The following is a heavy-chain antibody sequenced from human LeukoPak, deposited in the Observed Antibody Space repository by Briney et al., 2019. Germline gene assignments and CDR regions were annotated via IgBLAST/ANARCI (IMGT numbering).Heavy chain of an antibody. J-gene: IGHJ4*02. V-gene: IGHV1-46*01. Sequence: GASVNVSCKASGYTFTSYYMHWVGQAPAQGLEWMGIINPSGGGTRYAQKFQGRVTMTRDTSTSTVYMELSSLRSEDTAVYYCARAAEPQESATIDYWGQGTLVTVSS. CDR1: GYTFTSYY. CDR3: ARAAEPQESATIDY. CDR2: INPSGGGT. D-gene: IGHD5-12*01.